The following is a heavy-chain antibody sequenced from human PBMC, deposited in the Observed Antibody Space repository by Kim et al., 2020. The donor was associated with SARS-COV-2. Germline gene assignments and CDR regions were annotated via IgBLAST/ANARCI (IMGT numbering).Heavy chain of an antibody. Sequence: GESLRLSCAASGFTFSSYAMHWVRQAPGKGLEWVAVISYDGSNKYYADSVKGRFTISRDNSKNTLYLQMNSLRAEDTAVYYCATDSNPNSSTSRYYYYGMDVWGQGTTVTVSS. V-gene: IGHV3-30*04. D-gene: IGHD2-2*01. J-gene: IGHJ6*02. CDR2: ISYDGSNK. CDR3: ATDSNPNSSTSRYYYYGMDV. CDR1: GFTFSSYA.